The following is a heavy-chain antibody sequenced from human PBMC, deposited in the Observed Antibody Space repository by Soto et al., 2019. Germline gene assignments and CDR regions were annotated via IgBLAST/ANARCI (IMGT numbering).Heavy chain of an antibody. D-gene: IGHD6-13*01. J-gene: IGHJ5*02. CDR2: INAANGDT. CDR3: VRRHVSATGIDWFDP. Sequence: RASVKVSCKASGYTFTYYGLHWVRQAPGQRLEWMGWINAANGDTIYSPNFQGRVTITRDTSASTAYMELSSLRSEDTAVYYCVRRHVSATGIDWFDPWGQGTLVTVSS. CDR1: GYTFTYYG. V-gene: IGHV1-3*01.